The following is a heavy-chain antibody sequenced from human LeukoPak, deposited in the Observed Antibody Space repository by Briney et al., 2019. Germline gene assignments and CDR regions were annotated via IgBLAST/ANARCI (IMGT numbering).Heavy chain of an antibody. V-gene: IGHV4-31*03. CDR2: IYYSGST. Sequence: PSQTLSLTCTVSGGSISSGGYYWSWIRQHPGKGLEWIGYIYYSGSTYYNPSLKSRVTISVDTSKNQFSLKLSSVTAADTAVYYCARDPIMITFGGVIAQNAFDIWGQGTMVTVSS. D-gene: IGHD3-16*02. J-gene: IGHJ3*02. CDR1: GGSISSGGYY. CDR3: ARDPIMITFGGVIAQNAFDI.